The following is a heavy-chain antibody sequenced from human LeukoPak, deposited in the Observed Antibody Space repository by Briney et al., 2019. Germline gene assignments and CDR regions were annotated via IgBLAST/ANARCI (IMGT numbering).Heavy chain of an antibody. Sequence: ASVKVSCKASGGTFSSYAINWVRQAPGQGLEWMGIMNPSGGSTSYPQKFQGRVTMTRDTSTSTVYMELSSLRSEDTAVYYCARDRVSGGYVTFDYWGQGTLVTVSS. CDR2: MNPSGGST. CDR1: GGTFSSYA. D-gene: IGHD5-12*01. J-gene: IGHJ4*02. V-gene: IGHV1-46*01. CDR3: ARDRVSGGYVTFDY.